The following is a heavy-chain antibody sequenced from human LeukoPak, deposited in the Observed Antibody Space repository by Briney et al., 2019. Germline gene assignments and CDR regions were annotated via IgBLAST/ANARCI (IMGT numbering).Heavy chain of an antibody. J-gene: IGHJ1*01. CDR3: ARVWSGTWGYFQH. V-gene: IGHV3-48*01. CDR2: ITNSGNSK. D-gene: IGHD7-27*01. CDR1: EFTFSSYS. Sequence: GGSLRLSCAASEFTFSSYSMNWDRQAPGKGLEWVSYITNSGNSKSYADSVKGRFTISRDNTKNSLYLQMNGLRAEDTAVYYCARVWSGTWGYFQHWGQGTLVTVSS.